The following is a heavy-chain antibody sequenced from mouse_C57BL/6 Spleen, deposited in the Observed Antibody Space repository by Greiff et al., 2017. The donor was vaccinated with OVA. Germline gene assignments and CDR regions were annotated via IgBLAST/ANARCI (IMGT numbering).Heavy chain of an antibody. CDR1: GYTFTSYW. CDR2: IDPSDSYT. V-gene: IGHV1-69*01. CDR3: ARTLYYYGSSYEYFDY. J-gene: IGHJ2*01. D-gene: IGHD1-1*01. Sequence: QVQLQQPGAELVMPGASVKLSCKASGYTFTSYWMHWVKQRPGQGLEWIGEIDPSDSYTNYNQKFKGKSTLTVDKSSSTAYMQLSSLTSEDSAVYYCARTLYYYGSSYEYFDYWGQGTTLTVSS.